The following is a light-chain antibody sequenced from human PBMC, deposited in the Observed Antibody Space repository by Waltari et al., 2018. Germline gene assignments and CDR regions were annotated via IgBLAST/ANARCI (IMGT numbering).Light chain of an antibody. J-gene: IGLJ1*01. Sequence: QSVVTQPPSASGTPGQRVTISCSGSNFNIGSNSVYWFQQLPGAAPKLLMYDNDQRPSGVPDRLSASKSGTSASLAISALQSGDEADYYCATWEGSQRVFGTGTKVTVL. CDR2: DND. CDR3: ATWEGSQRV. CDR1: NFNIGSNS. V-gene: IGLV1-44*01.